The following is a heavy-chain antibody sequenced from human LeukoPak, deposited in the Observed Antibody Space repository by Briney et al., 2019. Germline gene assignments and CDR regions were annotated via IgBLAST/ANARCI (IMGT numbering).Heavy chain of an antibody. Sequence: GESLKISCKGSGYSFTSYWISWVRQMPGKGLEWMGRIDPSDSYTNYSPSFQGHVTISADKSISTAYLQWSSLKASDTAMYYCVRHSGGERLWWERDYWGQGTLVTVSS. CDR3: VRHSGGERLWWERDY. V-gene: IGHV5-10-1*01. J-gene: IGHJ4*02. CDR2: IDPSDSYT. CDR1: GYSFTSYW. D-gene: IGHD2-21*01.